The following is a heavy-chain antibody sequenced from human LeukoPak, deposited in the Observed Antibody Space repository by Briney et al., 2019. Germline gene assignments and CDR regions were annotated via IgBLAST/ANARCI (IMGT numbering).Heavy chain of an antibody. CDR3: ARGCSGYYPLCAFDI. D-gene: IGHD3-22*01. CDR2: ISAYNGNT. V-gene: IGHV1-18*01. Sequence: GASVKVSCKASGYTFTSYGISWVRQAPGQGLEWMGWISAYNGNTNYAQKFQGRVTMTRDTSISTAYMELSRLRSDDTAVYYCARGCSGYYPLCAFDIWGQGTMVTVSS. J-gene: IGHJ3*02. CDR1: GYTFTSYG.